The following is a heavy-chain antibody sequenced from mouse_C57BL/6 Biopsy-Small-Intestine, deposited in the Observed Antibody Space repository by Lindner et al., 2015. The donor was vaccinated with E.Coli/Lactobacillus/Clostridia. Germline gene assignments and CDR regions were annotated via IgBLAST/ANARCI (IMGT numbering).Heavy chain of an antibody. CDR2: ISDGGSYT. Sequence: VQLQESGGGLVKPGGSLKLSCAASGFTFSSYAMSWVRQTPEKRLEWVATISDGGSYTYYPDNVKGRFTISRDNAKNNLYLQMSHLKSEDTAMYYCARDGDYGSSPWFAYWGQGTLVTVSA. CDR1: GFTFSSYA. V-gene: IGHV5-4*01. CDR3: ARDGDYGSSPWFAY. J-gene: IGHJ3*01. D-gene: IGHD1-1*01.